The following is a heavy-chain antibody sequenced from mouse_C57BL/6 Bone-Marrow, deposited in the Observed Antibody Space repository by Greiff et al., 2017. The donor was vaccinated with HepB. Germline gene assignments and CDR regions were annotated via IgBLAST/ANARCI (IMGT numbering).Heavy chain of an antibody. Sequence: QVQLQQPGAELVKPGASVKLSCKASGYTFTSYWMHWVKQRPGRGLEWIGRIDPRDGSTKYNEKFKGKATLTVDTSSSTAYMELHSLTSEDSAVYFCARRGHRGFAYWGQGTLVTVSA. CDR1: GYTFTSYW. CDR3: ARRGHRGFAY. V-gene: IGHV1-85*01. D-gene: IGHD6-1*01. J-gene: IGHJ3*01. CDR2: IDPRDGST.